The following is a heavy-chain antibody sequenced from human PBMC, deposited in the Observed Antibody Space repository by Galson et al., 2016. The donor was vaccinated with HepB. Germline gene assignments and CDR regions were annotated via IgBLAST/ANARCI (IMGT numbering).Heavy chain of an antibody. CDR3: AREPLGPASYDNKFDS. CDR2: ISGSGGST. Sequence: SLRLSCAASGFTFSSYAMSWVRQAPGKGLEWVSAISGSGGSTYYADSVRGRFTISRDNSKNTLYLQMNSLRAEDTAIYYCAREPLGPASYDNKFDSWGQGTLVTVSS. V-gene: IGHV3-23*01. J-gene: IGHJ4*02. D-gene: IGHD3-10*01. CDR1: GFTFSSYA.